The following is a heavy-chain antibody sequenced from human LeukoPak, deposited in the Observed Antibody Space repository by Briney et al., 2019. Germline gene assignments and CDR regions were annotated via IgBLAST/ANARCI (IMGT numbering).Heavy chain of an antibody. CDR1: AYTFTNYG. Sequence: GASVTVSCTASAYTFTNYGISWVRQAPGQGLEWMGWISAYTGNTNYAPNIQGRVTVTTDTSTSTAFMELRSLRSDDTAVYYCARSGVGYFYDNTGYYPLDYWGQGTLVTVSS. CDR3: ARSGVGYFYDNTGYYPLDY. CDR2: ISAYTGNT. D-gene: IGHD3-22*01. V-gene: IGHV1-18*01. J-gene: IGHJ4*02.